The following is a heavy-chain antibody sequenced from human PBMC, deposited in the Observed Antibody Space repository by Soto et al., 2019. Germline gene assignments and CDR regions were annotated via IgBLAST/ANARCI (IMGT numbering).Heavy chain of an antibody. V-gene: IGHV3-23*01. CDR2: ISGSGRHV. Sequence: DVQLLDSGGGLVQPGGSLRLSCAASGFTFSNYAMTWVRQAPGKGLEWVSAISGSGRHVYYADSVQGRFTFSRDNSQNTLYLQMNSLRAEDTAIYYCAKNFADSNPFYDSWGQGLLVTVSS. CDR3: AKNFADSNPFYDS. J-gene: IGHJ4*02. CDR1: GFTFSNYA. D-gene: IGHD2-15*01.